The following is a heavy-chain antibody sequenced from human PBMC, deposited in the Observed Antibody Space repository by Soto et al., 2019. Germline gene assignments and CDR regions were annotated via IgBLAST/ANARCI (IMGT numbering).Heavy chain of an antibody. CDR3: AKGKSENGVDWLDP. D-gene: IGHD2-8*01. J-gene: IGHJ5*02. V-gene: IGHV3-23*01. CDR1: GFIFENYA. Sequence: XGSLRLSCAASGFIFENYAMIWVRQAPGKGLEWVATVRGNSYGAYYADSVRGRFIISRDNSKNTMSLQLNSLRDDDTAIYYCAKGKSENGVDWLDPWGPGTLVTVSS. CDR2: VRGNSYGA.